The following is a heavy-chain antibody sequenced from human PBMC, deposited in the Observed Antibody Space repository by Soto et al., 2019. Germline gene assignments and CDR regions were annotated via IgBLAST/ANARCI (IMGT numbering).Heavy chain of an antibody. D-gene: IGHD1-1*01. Sequence: GGSLRLSGTTSGFTFGDYAMSWFRQAPGKGLEWIGFIRSKPFGGTTEYAASVKGRFTISRDDSKSIAYMQMNSLKTEDTAVYYCTRDVGQLERHAFSDYWGQGTLVTVS. J-gene: IGHJ4*02. CDR1: GFTFGDYA. CDR2: IRSKPFGGTT. V-gene: IGHV3-49*03. CDR3: TRDVGQLERHAFSDY.